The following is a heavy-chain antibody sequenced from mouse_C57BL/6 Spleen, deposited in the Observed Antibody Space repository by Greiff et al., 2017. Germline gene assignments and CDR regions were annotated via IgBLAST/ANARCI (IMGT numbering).Heavy chain of an antibody. CDR3: AYRGDYYGSSSFAY. V-gene: IGHV1-52*01. J-gene: IGHJ3*01. Sequence: QVQLQQPGAELVRPGSSVKLSCKASGYTFTSYWMHWVKQRPIQGLEWIGNIDPSDSETHYNQKFKDKATLTVDKSSSTAYMQLSSLTSEDSAVYYCAYRGDYYGSSSFAYWGQGTLVTVSA. CDR2: IDPSDSET. D-gene: IGHD1-1*01. CDR1: GYTFTSYW.